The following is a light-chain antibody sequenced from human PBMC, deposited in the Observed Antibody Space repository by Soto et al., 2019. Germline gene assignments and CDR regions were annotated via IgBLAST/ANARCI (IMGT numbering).Light chain of an antibody. J-gene: IGKJ1*01. CDR1: QSVFSSY. V-gene: IGKV3-11*01. CDR3: QQRSNWPRT. CDR2: DAS. Sequence: EIVLTQSPGTLSLSPGERATLSCRASQSVFSSYLAWYQKKPGQAPRLLIYDASNRATGIPARFSGSGSGTDFTLTISSLEPEDFAVYYCQQRSNWPRTFGQGTKVDIK.